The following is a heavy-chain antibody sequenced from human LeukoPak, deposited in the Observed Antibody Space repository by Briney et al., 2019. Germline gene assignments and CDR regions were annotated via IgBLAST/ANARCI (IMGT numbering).Heavy chain of an antibody. V-gene: IGHV4-34*01. D-gene: IGHD3-22*01. CDR1: GGSFGGYY. Sequence: SETLSLTCAVYGGSFGGYYWSWIRQPPGKGLEWIGEINHSGSTNYNPSLKSRVTISVDTSKNQFSLKLSSVTAADTAVYYCARARKEYYYDSSGYYYQYFQHWGQGTLVTVSS. CDR3: ARARKEYYYDSSGYYYQYFQH. CDR2: INHSGST. J-gene: IGHJ1*01.